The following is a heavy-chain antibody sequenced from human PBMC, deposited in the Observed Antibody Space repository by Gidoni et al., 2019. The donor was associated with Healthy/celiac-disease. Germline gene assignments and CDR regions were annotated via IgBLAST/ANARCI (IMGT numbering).Heavy chain of an antibody. D-gene: IGHD2-2*01. CDR1: GFTFSSYG. J-gene: IGHJ6*02. Sequence: QVQLVESGGGVVRPGRPLRLSCAASGFTFSSYGMHWVRQAPGKGLEWVAVIWYDGSNKYYADSVKGRFTISRDNSKNTLYLQMNSLRAEDTAVYYCARKLVVPVLYGMDVWGQGTTVTVSS. CDR3: ARKLVVPVLYGMDV. CDR2: IWYDGSNK. V-gene: IGHV3-33*01.